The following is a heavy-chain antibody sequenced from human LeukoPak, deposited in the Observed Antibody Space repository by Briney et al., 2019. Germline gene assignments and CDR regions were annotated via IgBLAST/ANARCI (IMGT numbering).Heavy chain of an antibody. Sequence: PGGSLRLSCAASGSTFSSYSMNWVRQAPGKELEWVSSISSSSSYIYYADSVKGRFTISRDNAKNSLYLQMNSLRAEDTAVYYCARNQGYYDILTGYYFDYWGQGTLVTVSS. CDR2: ISSSSSYI. J-gene: IGHJ4*02. CDR3: ARNQGYYDILTGYYFDY. D-gene: IGHD3-9*01. CDR1: GSTFSSYS. V-gene: IGHV3-21*01.